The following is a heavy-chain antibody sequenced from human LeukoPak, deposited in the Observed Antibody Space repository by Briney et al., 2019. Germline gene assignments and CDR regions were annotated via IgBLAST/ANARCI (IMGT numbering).Heavy chain of an antibody. J-gene: IGHJ3*01. CDR1: GAYISNYY. D-gene: IGHD3-22*01. CDR3: ASLSSGAGFDV. Sequence: PSETLSLTCTVSGAYISNYYWTWVRQTAAQGLEWIGRLHASESTIYNPSLKSRVTMSLDTSKDQMSLTLTSVTAADSAIYYCASLSSGAGFDVWGQGTVDTVSS. V-gene: IGHV4-4*07. CDR2: LHASEST.